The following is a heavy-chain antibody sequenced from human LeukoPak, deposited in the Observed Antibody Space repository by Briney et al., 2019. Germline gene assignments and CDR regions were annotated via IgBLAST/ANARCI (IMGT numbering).Heavy chain of an antibody. CDR2: IDPSDSYT. CDR1: GYSFPSYW. Sequence: GESLKISCKGSGYSFPSYWITWVRQMPGKGLEWMGSIDPSDSYTNYSPSFQGHVTISADKSISTAYLQWSSLMASDTAMYYCARTYYDILTGYSLSDYWAREPWSPSPQ. D-gene: IGHD3-9*01. CDR3: ARTYYDILTGYSLSDY. V-gene: IGHV5-10-1*01. J-gene: IGHJ4*02.